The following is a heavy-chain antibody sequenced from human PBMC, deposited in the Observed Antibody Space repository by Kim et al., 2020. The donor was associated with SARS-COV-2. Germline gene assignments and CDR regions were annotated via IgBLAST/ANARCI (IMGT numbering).Heavy chain of an antibody. Sequence: GGSLRLSCAASGLTFRNYGMHWVRQAPVKGLEWVADISYDGTIQNYGDSVEGRFTISRDNSKNTLYLQMNSLRVEDTAVYYCAKGPIAVVPGGKMWLDPWGQGTLVTVSS. D-gene: IGHD2-2*01. J-gene: IGHJ5*02. V-gene: IGHV3-30*18. CDR1: GLTFRNYG. CDR2: ISYDGTIQ. CDR3: AKGPIAVVPGGKMWLDP.